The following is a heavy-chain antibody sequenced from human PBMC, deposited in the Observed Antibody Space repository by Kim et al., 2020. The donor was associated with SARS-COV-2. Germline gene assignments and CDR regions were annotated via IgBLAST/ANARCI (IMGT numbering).Heavy chain of an antibody. CDR1: GGSFSGYY. J-gene: IGHJ5*02. D-gene: IGHD3-22*01. Sequence: SETLSLTCAVYGGSFSGYYWSWIRQPPGKGLEWIGEINHSGSTNYNPSLKSRVTISVDTSKNQFSLKLSSVTAADTAVYYCARRPPARYDSSVVWFDPWG. V-gene: IGHV4-34*01. CDR3: ARRPPARYDSSVVWFDP. CDR2: INHSGST.